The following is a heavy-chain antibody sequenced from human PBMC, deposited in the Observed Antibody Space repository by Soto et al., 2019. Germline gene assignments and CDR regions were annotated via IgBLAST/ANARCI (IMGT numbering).Heavy chain of an antibody. J-gene: IGHJ5*01. Sequence: GASVKVSCKASGYTFTGYAMHWVRQAPGQRLEWMGWINAGNGNTKYSQKFQGRVTITRDTSASTAYMEVSGLRSEDTAVYYCARGIWVATTADYYIDSWGQATLVTVSS. D-gene: IGHD5-12*01. V-gene: IGHV1-3*01. CDR3: ARGIWVATTADYYIDS. CDR1: GYTFTGYA. CDR2: INAGNGNT.